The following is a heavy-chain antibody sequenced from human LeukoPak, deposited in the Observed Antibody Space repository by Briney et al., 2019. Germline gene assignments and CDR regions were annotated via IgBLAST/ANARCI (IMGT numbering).Heavy chain of an antibody. CDR2: INAGNGNT. V-gene: IGHV1-3*01. J-gene: IGHJ4*02. CDR1: GGTFSSYA. CDR3: ARRYYDSSGYYLFDY. D-gene: IGHD3-22*01. Sequence: ASVKVSCKASGGTFSSYAIIWVRQAPGQRLEWMGWINAGNGNTKYSQKFQGRVTITRDTSASTAYMELSSLRSEDTAVYYCARRYYDSSGYYLFDYWGQGTLVTVSS.